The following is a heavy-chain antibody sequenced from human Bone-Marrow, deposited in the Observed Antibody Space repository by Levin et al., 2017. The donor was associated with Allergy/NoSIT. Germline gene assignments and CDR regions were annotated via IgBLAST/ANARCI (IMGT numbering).Heavy chain of an antibody. J-gene: IGHJ4*02. CDR3: AREGLNCSGGSGSLDY. CDR1: GGSVSSGSYY. V-gene: IGHV4-61*01. D-gene: IGHD2-15*01. Sequence: SQTLSLTCTVSGGSVSSGSYYWSWIRQPPGKGLEWIGYIYYSGSTNYNPSLKSRVTISVDTSKNQFSLKLSSVTAADTAVYYCAREGLNCSGGSGSLDYWGQGTLVTVSS. CDR2: IYYSGST.